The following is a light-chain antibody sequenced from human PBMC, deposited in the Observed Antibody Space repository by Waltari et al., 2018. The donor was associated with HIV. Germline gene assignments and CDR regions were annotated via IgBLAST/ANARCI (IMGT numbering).Light chain of an antibody. CDR3: CSYTSTSSFVM. Sequence: QSALTQPASVSGSPGQSITISCTVTSSDVGGYNYVSWYQQHSGKGPKLIIYDVSNRPSGVSNRFSGSKSGNTASLTISGLQAEDEADYYCCSYTSTSSFVMFGGGTKLTVI. CDR2: DVS. J-gene: IGLJ3*02. CDR1: SSDVGGYNY. V-gene: IGLV2-14*01.